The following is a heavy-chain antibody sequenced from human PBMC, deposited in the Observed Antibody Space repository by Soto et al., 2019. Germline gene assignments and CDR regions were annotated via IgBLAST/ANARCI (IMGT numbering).Heavy chain of an antibody. V-gene: IGHV3-30*03. CDR3: ARGSWELQLFVPPLDY. Sequence: QVQLVESGGGVVQPGRSLRLSCAASGFTFSNYGMHWVRQAPGRGLEWVSLISSDGINKYYSDSVKGRFTISRDNSKNPLYLQMNSLRAEDTAVYYCARGSWELQLFVPPLDYWGQRTLVTVSS. CDR1: GFTFSNYG. D-gene: IGHD1-26*01. J-gene: IGHJ4*02. CDR2: ISSDGINK.